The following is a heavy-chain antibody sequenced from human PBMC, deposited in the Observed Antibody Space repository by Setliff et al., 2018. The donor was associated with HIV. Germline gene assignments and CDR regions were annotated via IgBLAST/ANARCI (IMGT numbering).Heavy chain of an antibody. V-gene: IGHV4-4*07. CDR1: GGSISTYY. Sequence: PSETLSLTCTVSGGSISTYYLTWIRQPAGKGLEWIGRIFASGSTNYNPSLKSRVTMSVDTSKNQFSLRLNSVTAADTAVYYCVGGLRSRSQGHFDYWGQGTLVTVSS. CDR2: IFASGST. J-gene: IGHJ4*02. D-gene: IGHD5-12*01. CDR3: VGGLRSRSQGHFDY.